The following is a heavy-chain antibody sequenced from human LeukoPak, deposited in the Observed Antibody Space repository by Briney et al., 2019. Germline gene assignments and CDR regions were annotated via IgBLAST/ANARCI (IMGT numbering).Heavy chain of an antibody. CDR2: PIFGTA. V-gene: IGHV1-69*01. Sequence: PIFGTANYAQKFQGRVTITADESTSRAYMELSSLRSEDTAVYYCAREMLQVRPLYYYGMDVWGQGTTVTVSS. J-gene: IGHJ6*02. CDR3: AREMLQVRPLYYYGMDV. D-gene: IGHD1-1*01.